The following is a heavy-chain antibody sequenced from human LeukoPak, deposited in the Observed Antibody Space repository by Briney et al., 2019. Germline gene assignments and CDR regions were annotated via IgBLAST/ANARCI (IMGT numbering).Heavy chain of an antibody. CDR1: GYSISSGYY. V-gene: IGHV4-38-2*01. J-gene: IGHJ5*02. D-gene: IGHD6-19*01. Sequence: SETLSLTCAVSGYSISSGYYWGWIRQPPGKGLEWIGSIYHSGSTYYNPSLKSRVTISVDTSKNQFSLKLSSVTAADTAVYYCARQIGSSGWYLVLDWLDPWGQGTLVTVSS. CDR3: ARQIGSSGWYLVLDWLDP. CDR2: IYHSGST.